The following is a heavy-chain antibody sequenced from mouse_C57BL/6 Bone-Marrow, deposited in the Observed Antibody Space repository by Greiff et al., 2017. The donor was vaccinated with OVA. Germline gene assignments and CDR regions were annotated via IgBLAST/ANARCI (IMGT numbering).Heavy chain of an antibody. Sequence: EVMLVESGGGLVKPGGSLKLSCAASGFTFSSYAMSWVRQTPEKRLEWVATISDGGSYTYYPDNVKGRFTISRDNAKNNLYLQMSHLKSEDTAMYYCARGWLLYFDYWGQGTTLTVSS. CDR2: ISDGGSYT. CDR1: GFTFSSYA. D-gene: IGHD2-3*01. CDR3: ARGWLLYFDY. V-gene: IGHV5-4*03. J-gene: IGHJ2*01.